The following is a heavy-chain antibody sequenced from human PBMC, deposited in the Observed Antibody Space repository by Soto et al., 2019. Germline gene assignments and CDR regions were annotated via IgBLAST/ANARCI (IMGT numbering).Heavy chain of an antibody. CDR3: ARFPRLSLGSPYLLSSGWYSRSDAFDI. J-gene: IGHJ3*02. D-gene: IGHD6-19*01. Sequence: SETLSLTCAVYGGSFSGYYWSWIRQPPGKGLEWIGEINHSGSTNYNPSLKSRVTISVDTSKNQFSLKLSSVTAADTAVYYCARFPRLSLGSPYLLSSGWYSRSDAFDIWGQGTMVTVSS. CDR1: GGSFSGYY. V-gene: IGHV4-34*01. CDR2: INHSGST.